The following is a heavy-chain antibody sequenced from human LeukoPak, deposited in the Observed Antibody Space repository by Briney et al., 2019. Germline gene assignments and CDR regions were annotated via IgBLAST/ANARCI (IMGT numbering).Heavy chain of an antibody. CDR3: ITGSSSCYGCFDY. CDR2: IKSKTDDGTT. V-gene: IGHV3-15*01. J-gene: IGHJ4*02. CDR1: GSTFSNAW. D-gene: IGHD2-2*01. Sequence: SGGSLRLSCAASGSTFSNAWMSWVRQAPGKGLEWVGRIKSKTDDGTTDYAAPVKGRFTISRDDSKNTLYLQMNSLKTEDTAVYYCITGSSSCYGCFDYWGQGTLVTVSS.